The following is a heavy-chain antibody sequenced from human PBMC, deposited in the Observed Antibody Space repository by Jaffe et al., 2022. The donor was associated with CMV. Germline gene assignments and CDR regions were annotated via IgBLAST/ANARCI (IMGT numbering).Heavy chain of an antibody. V-gene: IGHV4-39*01. J-gene: IGHJ3*02. CDR1: GGSISSSSYY. D-gene: IGHD2-15*01. CDR2: IYYSGST. Sequence: QLQLQESGPGLVKPSETLSLTCTVSGGSISSSSYYWGWIRQPPGKGLEWIGSIYYSGSTYYNPSLKSRVTISVDTSKNQFSLKLSSVTAADTAVYYCARHLGYCSGGSCYSDAFDIWGQGTMVTVSS. CDR3: ARHLGYCSGGSCYSDAFDI.